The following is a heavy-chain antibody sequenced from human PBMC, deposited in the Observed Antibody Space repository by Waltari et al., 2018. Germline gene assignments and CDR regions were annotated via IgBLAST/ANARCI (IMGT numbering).Heavy chain of an antibody. CDR3: TIDIVVVVAATEPDY. Sequence: EVQLVESGGGLVKPGGSLRLSCAASGFTFSNAWMSWVRQAPGKGLEWVGRIKSKTDGGTTDYAAPVKGRFTISRDESKNTLYLQMNSLKTEDTAVYYCTIDIVVVVAATEPDYWGQGTLVTVSS. CDR2: IKSKTDGGTT. D-gene: IGHD2-15*01. V-gene: IGHV3-15*01. J-gene: IGHJ4*02. CDR1: GFTFSNAW.